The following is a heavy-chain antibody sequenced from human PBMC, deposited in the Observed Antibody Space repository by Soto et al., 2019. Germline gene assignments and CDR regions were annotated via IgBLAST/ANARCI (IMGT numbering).Heavy chain of an antibody. Sequence: SGSTLVNPTQTLTLTCTFSGFSLSTSGMCVSWIRQPPGKALEWLALIDWDDDKYYSTSLKTRLTISKDTSKNQVVLTMTNMDPVDTATYYCARAYSGYDLDYYYYYYGMDVWGQGTTVTVSS. D-gene: IGHD5-12*01. CDR3: ARAYSGYDLDYYYYYYGMDV. CDR2: IDWDDDK. J-gene: IGHJ6*02. V-gene: IGHV2-70*01. CDR1: GFSLSTSGMC.